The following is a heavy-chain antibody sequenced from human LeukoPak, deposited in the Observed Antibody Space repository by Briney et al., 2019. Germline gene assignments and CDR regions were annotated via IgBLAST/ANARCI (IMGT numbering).Heavy chain of an antibody. J-gene: IGHJ4*02. D-gene: IGHD5-18*01. CDR2: MYYIGTP. Sequence: PSETLSLTCTVSGVSISSSYQYWSWVRQPPGKGLEWIGSMYYIGTPYYNPSLESPVTISVDTSKNQFSLKLRYVTASDTAVYYCARHRHTAMETFDHWGQGALVTVSS. V-gene: IGHV4-39*01. CDR1: GVSISSSYQY. CDR3: ARHRHTAMETFDH.